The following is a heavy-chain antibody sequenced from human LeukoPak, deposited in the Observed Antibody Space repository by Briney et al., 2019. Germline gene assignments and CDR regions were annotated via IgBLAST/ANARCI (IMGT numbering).Heavy chain of an antibody. Sequence: SETLSLTCAVYGGSFSGYYWSWIRQPPGKGLEWIGEINHSGSTNYNPSLKSRVTISVDTSKNQFSLKLSSVTAADTAVYYCARGSGGWAQWLVQGGYWGQGTLVTVSS. D-gene: IGHD6-19*01. J-gene: IGHJ4*02. CDR1: GGSFSGYY. V-gene: IGHV4-34*01. CDR2: INHSGST. CDR3: ARGSGGWAQWLVQGGY.